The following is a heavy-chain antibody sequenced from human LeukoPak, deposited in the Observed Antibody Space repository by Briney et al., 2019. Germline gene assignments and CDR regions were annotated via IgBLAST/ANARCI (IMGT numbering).Heavy chain of an antibody. CDR1: GFTVSSNY. CDR3: ARVYGLYYYGMDV. D-gene: IGHD3-16*01. V-gene: IGHV3-53*04. J-gene: IGHJ6*02. CDR2: IYSGGST. Sequence: SLRLSCAASGFTVSSNYMSWVRQAPGKGLEWVSVIYSGGSTYYADSVKGRFTISRHNSKNTLYLQMNSLRAEDTAVYYCARVYGLYYYGMDVWGQGTTVTVSS.